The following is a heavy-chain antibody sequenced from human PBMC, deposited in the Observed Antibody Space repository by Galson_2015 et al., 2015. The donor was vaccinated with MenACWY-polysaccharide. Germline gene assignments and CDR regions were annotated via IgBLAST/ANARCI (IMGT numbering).Heavy chain of an antibody. CDR3: VKGGWADN. CDR2: ISSGSDTA. D-gene: IGHD1-26*01. Sequence: VMTWVRQGPGKGLEWVSAISSGSDTAYYTESVKGRFTISRDNSKDTVHLQMDSLRAEDTAVYYCVKGGWADNWGQGTLVTVSS. J-gene: IGHJ4*02. V-gene: IGHV3-23*01. CDR1: V.